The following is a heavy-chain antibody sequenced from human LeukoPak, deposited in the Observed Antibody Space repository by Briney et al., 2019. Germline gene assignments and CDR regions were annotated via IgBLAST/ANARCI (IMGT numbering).Heavy chain of an antibody. CDR2: IWYDGSNK. V-gene: IGHV3-33*01. J-gene: IGHJ6*02. Sequence: GGSLRLSCAASGFTFSSYGMHWFRQAPGKGLEWVAVIWYDGSNKNYADSVKGRFTISRDNSKNTLYLQMNSLRAEDTAVYYCARGGRTTWHGMDVWGQGTTVTVSS. D-gene: IGHD4-17*01. CDR1: GFTFSSYG. CDR3: ARGGRTTWHGMDV.